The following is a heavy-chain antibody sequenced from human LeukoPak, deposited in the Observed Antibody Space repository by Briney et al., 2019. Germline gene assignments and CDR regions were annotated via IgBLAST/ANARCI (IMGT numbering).Heavy chain of an antibody. V-gene: IGHV1-18*01. CDR2: ISAYNGNT. CDR3: ARRIVVVAATSAKNWFDP. D-gene: IGHD2-15*01. CDR1: GYTFTSYG. Sequence: ASVKVSCMASGYTFTSYGISWVRQAPGQGLEWMGWISAYNGNTNYAQKLQGRVTMTTDTSTSTAYMELRSLRSDDTAVYYCARRIVVVAATSAKNWFDPWGQGTLVTVSS. J-gene: IGHJ5*02.